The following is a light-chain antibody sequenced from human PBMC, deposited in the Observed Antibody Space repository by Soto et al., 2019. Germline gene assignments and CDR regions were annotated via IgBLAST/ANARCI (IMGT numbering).Light chain of an antibody. CDR3: QQGSNWPPGLT. J-gene: IGKJ4*01. V-gene: IGKV3-11*01. CDR2: DAS. Sequence: EIVLTQSPATLSLSPGERATLSCRASQSISSYLAWYQQKPGQAPRLLIYDASNRATGIPARFSGSGSGTDFPLTISILEPEDFAVYYCQQGSNWPPGLTFGGGTKVEIK. CDR1: QSISSY.